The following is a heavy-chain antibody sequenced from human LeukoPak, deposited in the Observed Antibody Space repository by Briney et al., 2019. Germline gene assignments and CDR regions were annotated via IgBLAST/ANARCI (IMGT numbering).Heavy chain of an antibody. J-gene: IGHJ6*02. V-gene: IGHV1-18*01. CDR2: ISAYNGNT. CDR3: ARDDYGDYGHYYYGMDV. D-gene: IGHD4-17*01. Sequence: GASVKVSCKASGYTFTSYGISWVRQAPGQGLEWMGWISAYNGNTNYAQKLQGRVTMTTDTSTSTAYMELRSLRSDDTAVYYCARDDYGDYGHYYYGMDVWGQGTTVTVSS. CDR1: GYTFTSYG.